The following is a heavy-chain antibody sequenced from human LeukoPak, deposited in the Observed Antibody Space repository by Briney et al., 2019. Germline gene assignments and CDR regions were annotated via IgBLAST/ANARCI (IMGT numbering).Heavy chain of an antibody. CDR3: ARDQSYDSSGYPNGYFDY. J-gene: IGHJ4*02. Sequence: ASVKVSCKASGYTFTGYYMHWVRQAPGQGLEWMGWINPNSGGTNYAQKFQGRVTMTRDTSISTAYMELSRLRSDDTAVYYCARDQSYDSSGYPNGYFDYWGQGTLVTVSS. CDR2: INPNSGGT. D-gene: IGHD3-22*01. CDR1: GYTFTGYY. V-gene: IGHV1-2*02.